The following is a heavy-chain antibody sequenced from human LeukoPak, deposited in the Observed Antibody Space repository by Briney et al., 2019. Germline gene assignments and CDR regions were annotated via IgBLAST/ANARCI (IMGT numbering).Heavy chain of an antibody. J-gene: IGHJ3*02. V-gene: IGHV4-38-2*02. Sequence: SETLSLTCNVSGYSISSGSYWGWIRQPPGKGLEWIGSIYYSGSTYYNPSLKSRVTISVDTSKNQFSLKLSSVTAADTAVYYCAIPFPSYMVRGEGDAFDIWGQGTMVTVSS. CDR2: IYYSGST. D-gene: IGHD3-10*01. CDR3: AIPFPSYMVRGEGDAFDI. CDR1: GYSISSGSY.